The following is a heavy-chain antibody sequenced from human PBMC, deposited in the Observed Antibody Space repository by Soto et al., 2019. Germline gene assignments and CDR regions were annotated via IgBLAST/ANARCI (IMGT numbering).Heavy chain of an antibody. V-gene: IGHV3-48*03. CDR2: ISSSGSII. CDR1: GFTFSSYE. Sequence: PVGSLRLSCAASGFTFSSYEMIWVRQAPGKGLEWVSYISSSGSIIYADSVKGRFTISRDNAKNSLYLQMNSLGAEDTAVYYCARAKGDWLTDYWGQGTLVTVSS. D-gene: IGHD3-9*01. J-gene: IGHJ4*02. CDR3: ARAKGDWLTDY.